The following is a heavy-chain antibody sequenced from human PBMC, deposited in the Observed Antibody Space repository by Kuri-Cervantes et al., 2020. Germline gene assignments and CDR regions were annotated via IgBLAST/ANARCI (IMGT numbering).Heavy chain of an antibody. CDR1: GYTFTNFG. D-gene: IGHD6-6*01. CDR2: MNPNSGNT. CDR3: ARVGIAARLLKFPLDP. J-gene: IGHJ5*02. Sequence: ASVKVSCKASGYTFTNFGFSWVRQATGQGLEWMGWMNPNSGNTGYAQKFQGRVTMTGNTSISTAYMELSSLRSEDTAVYYCARVGIAARLLKFPLDPWGQGTLVTVSS. V-gene: IGHV1-8*02.